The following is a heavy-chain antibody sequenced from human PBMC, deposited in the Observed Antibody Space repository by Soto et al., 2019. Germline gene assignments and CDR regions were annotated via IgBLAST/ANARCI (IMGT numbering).Heavy chain of an antibody. J-gene: IGHJ5*02. D-gene: IGHD2-2*01. CDR1: GYTFSNYG. V-gene: IGHV1-18*01. Sequence: ASVKVTCKNSGYTFSNYGITWVRQAPGQPLEWLAWISLYSDGTNYAQKFQGGVSITTDTSTTTADMELRSLRSDDTAVYYCARVVPGADAWFGPWGQGTLGTVPS. CDR3: ARVVPGADAWFGP. CDR2: ISLYSDGT.